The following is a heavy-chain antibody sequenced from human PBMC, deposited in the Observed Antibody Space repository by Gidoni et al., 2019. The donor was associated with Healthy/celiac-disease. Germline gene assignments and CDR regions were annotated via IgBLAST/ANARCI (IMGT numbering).Heavy chain of an antibody. J-gene: IGHJ4*02. CDR3: ARYRPDSSGWG. CDR2: IYYSGST. D-gene: IGHD6-19*01. Sequence: QLQLHASGPGLVKPSATLSLTCTVSGGSISRSSYYWGWIRQPPGKGLEWIGSIYYSGSTYYNPSLKSRVTISVDTSKNQFSLKLSSVTAADTAVYYCARYRPDSSGWGWGQGTLVTVSS. CDR1: GGSISRSSYY. V-gene: IGHV4-39*01.